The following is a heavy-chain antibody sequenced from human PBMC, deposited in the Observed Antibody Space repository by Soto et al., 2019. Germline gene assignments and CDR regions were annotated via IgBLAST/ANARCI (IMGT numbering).Heavy chain of an antibody. V-gene: IGHV4-39*01. J-gene: IGHJ6*02. CDR3: ARQTIWFGELYNYYYYCGMDV. Sequence: SETLSLTCTVSGGSLSSGGYYWSWIRQPPGKGLECIGFIYYSGSTYYNPSLKSRVTISVDTSKNQFSLKLSSVTAADTAVYYCARQTIWFGELYNYYYYCGMDVWGQGTTVTVSS. CDR1: GGSLSSGGYY. D-gene: IGHD3-10*01. CDR2: IYYSGST.